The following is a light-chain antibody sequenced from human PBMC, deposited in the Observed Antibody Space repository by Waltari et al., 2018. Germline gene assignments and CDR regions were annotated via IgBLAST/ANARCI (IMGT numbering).Light chain of an antibody. Sequence: ELVMTQSPATLSVSPGDRATLSCRASQSVSSNLAWYQQKHGQAPRLLIYGASTSATGIPARFSGSGSGTEFTLTFSSLRSEDLAVYYCQQYNNWPPLFTFGPGTKVAIK. J-gene: IGKJ3*01. CDR1: QSVSSN. CDR3: QQYNNWPPLFT. CDR2: GAS. V-gene: IGKV3D-15*01.